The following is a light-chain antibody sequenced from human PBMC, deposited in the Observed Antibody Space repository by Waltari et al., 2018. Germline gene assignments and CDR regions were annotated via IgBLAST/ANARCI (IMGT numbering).Light chain of an antibody. CDR1: SSDVGGYNY. CDR3: TSSTSSSTYV. J-gene: IGLJ1*01. Sequence: QSALTQPASVSGSPGQLITISCTGTSSDVGGYNYVSWYQQHPGKAPKLMIYEVSNRPSGVSNRFSGSKSGNTASLTISGLQAEDEADYYCTSSTSSSTYVFGAGTKVTVL. V-gene: IGLV2-14*01. CDR2: EVS.